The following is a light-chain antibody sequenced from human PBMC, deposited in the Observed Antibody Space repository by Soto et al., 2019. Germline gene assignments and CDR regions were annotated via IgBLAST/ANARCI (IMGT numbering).Light chain of an antibody. CDR1: SSNIGGNS. Sequence: QAVVTQPPSVSAAPGQKVTISCSGSSSNIGGNSVSWYQQLPGTAPKLLIYDDNKRPSGIPDRFSGSKSGTSATLGISGLQTGDEADYYCGAWDTRLSAVVFGGGTKLTVL. V-gene: IGLV1-51*01. J-gene: IGLJ3*02. CDR3: GAWDTRLSAVV. CDR2: DDN.